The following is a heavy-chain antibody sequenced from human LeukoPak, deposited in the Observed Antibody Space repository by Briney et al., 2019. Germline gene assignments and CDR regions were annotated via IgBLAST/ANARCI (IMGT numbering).Heavy chain of an antibody. CDR1: GFTFSSYS. CDR2: ISSSSSSI. D-gene: IGHD6-13*01. V-gene: IGHV3-21*01. J-gene: IGHJ5*02. Sequence: PGGSLRLSCAASGFTFSSYSMNWVRQAPGKGLEWVSSISSSSSSIYYADSVKGRFTISRDNAKNSLYLQMNSLRAEDTAVYYCAREGSSWYRYNWFDPWGQGTLVTVSS. CDR3: AREGSSWYRYNWFDP.